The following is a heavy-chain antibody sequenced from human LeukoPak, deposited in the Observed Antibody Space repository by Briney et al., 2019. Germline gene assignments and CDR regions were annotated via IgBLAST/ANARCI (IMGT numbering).Heavy chain of an antibody. CDR3: ARSSGSNYAGWFDP. CDR1: GYTFTSYA. J-gene: IGHJ5*02. V-gene: IGHV7-4-1*02. D-gene: IGHD4-11*01. Sequence: ASVKVSCKASGYTFTSYAVNWVRQAPGQGLEWMGWINTNTGNPTYAQGFTGRFVFSLDTSVGTAYLQFSSLKAEDTAVYYCARSSGSNYAGWFDPWGQGTLVTVSS. CDR2: INTNTGNP.